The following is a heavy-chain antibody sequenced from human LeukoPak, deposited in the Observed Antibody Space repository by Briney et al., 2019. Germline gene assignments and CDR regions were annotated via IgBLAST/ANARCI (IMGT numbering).Heavy chain of an antibody. J-gene: IGHJ6*02. V-gene: IGHV1-18*01. CDR1: GYTFTNYG. CDR2: ISAYNGNT. Sequence: ASVKVSCKASGYTFTNYGISWVRQAPGQGLEWMGWISAYNGNTNYAQKLQGRVTMTTDTSTSTAYMELRSLRSDDTAVYYCATSLMNLSDFYYYYYGMDVWGQGTTVTVSS. CDR3: ATSLMNLSDFYYYYYGMDV. D-gene: IGHD3-16*01.